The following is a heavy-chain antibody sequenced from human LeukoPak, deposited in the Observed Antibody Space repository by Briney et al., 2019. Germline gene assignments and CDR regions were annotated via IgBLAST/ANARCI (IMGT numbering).Heavy chain of an antibody. J-gene: IGHJ4*02. D-gene: IGHD3-10*01. V-gene: IGHV4-61*08. CDR2: IYYSGST. Sequence: SETLSLTCTVSGGSISSGDYYWSWIRQPPGKGLEWIGYIYYSGSTNYNPSLKSRVTISVDTSKNQFSLKLSFVTAADTAVYYCAREGVTMVRGVIITLHYFDYWGQGTLVTVSS. CDR1: GGSISSGDYY. CDR3: AREGVTMVRGVIITLHYFDY.